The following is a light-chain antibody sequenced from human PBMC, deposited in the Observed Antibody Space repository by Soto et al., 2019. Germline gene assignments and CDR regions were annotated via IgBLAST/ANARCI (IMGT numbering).Light chain of an antibody. CDR3: CSFAGTYTI. CDR1: NIGRKS. CDR2: DDS. V-gene: IGLV3-21*02. J-gene: IGLJ2*01. Sequence: SYELTQPPSVSVAPGQTARISCGGNNIGRKSVHWYQQKPGRAPVVVVYDDSDRPSGIPERFSGSKSGNTASLTISGLQAEDESDYYCCSFAGTYTIFGGGTKVTVL.